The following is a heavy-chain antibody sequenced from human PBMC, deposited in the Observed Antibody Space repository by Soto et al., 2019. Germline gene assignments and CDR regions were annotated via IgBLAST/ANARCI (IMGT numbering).Heavy chain of an antibody. CDR3: AREITGTTNFDY. D-gene: IGHD1-7*01. Sequence: QVQLQESGPGLVKPSQTLSLTCTVSGGSISSGGYYWSWIRQHPGKGLEWIGYIYYSGSTYYNPSLKSRVTISVDTSKNQYSLKLSSVTAADTAVYYCAREITGTTNFDYWGQGTLVTVSS. J-gene: IGHJ4*02. V-gene: IGHV4-31*03. CDR1: GGSISSGGYY. CDR2: IYYSGST.